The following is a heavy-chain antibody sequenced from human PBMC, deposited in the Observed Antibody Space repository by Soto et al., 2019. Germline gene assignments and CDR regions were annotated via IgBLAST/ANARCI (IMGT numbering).Heavy chain of an antibody. V-gene: IGHV3-72*01. CDR1: GFTFSSYY. J-gene: IGHJ5*02. Sequence: PGGSLRLSCAASGFTFSSYYMHWVRQAPGKGLEWVGRTRNKANSYTTEYAASVKGRFTISRDDSKNSLYLQMNSLKTEDTAVYYCARVNNWNYFPFDPWGQGTLVTVSS. CDR2: TRNKANSYTT. D-gene: IGHD1-7*01. CDR3: ARVNNWNYFPFDP.